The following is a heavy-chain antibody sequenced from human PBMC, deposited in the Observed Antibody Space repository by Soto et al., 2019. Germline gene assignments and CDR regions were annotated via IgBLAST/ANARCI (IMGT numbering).Heavy chain of an antibody. V-gene: IGHV3-30*18. CDR3: AKKGYCSGGSCHGVDY. CDR2: ISYDGSNK. Sequence: WSLRLSCAASVFTFSSYGMHWVRQAPGKGLEWVAVISYDGSNKYYADSVKGRFTISRDNSKNTLYLQMNSLRAEDTAVYYCAKKGYCSGGSCHGVDYWGQGTLVTVSS. CDR1: VFTFSSYG. D-gene: IGHD2-15*01. J-gene: IGHJ4*02.